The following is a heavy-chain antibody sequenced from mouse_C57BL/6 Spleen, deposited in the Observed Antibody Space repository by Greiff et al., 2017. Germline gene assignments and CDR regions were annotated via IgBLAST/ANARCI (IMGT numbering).Heavy chain of an antibody. CDR1: GYAFSSSW. Sequence: VQLQQSGPELVKPGASVKISCKASGYAFSSSWMNWVKQRPGKGLEWIGRIYPGDGDINYNGKFKGKATLTADKSSSTAYMQLSSLTSEDSAVYFCARWDGFPYYFDYWGQGTTLTVSS. V-gene: IGHV1-82*01. CDR2: IYPGDGDI. D-gene: IGHD4-1*01. CDR3: ARWDGFPYYFDY. J-gene: IGHJ2*01.